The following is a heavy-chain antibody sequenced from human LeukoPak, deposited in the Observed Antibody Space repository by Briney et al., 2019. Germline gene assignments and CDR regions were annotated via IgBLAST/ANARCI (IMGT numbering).Heavy chain of an antibody. V-gene: IGHV3-64D*09. D-gene: IGHD5-18*01. Sequence: PGGSLRLSCAASRFTFSSYAMHWVRQAPGKGLEYVLAISSNGASTYYADSVKGRFTISRDNSKNTLYLQMSSLRAEDTAVYYCENAALGYRSAYYTVYSGPGTLVTVSS. CDR3: ENAALGYRSAYYTVY. J-gene: IGHJ4*02. CDR1: RFTFSSYA. CDR2: ISSNGAST.